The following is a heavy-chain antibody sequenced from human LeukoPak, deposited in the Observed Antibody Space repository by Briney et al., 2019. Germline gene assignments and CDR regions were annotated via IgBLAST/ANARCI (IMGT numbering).Heavy chain of an antibody. Sequence: GALRLSCAASGFTFSSYSMNWVRQAPGKGLEWVSYISSSSSTIYYADSVKGRFTISRDNAKNSLYPQMNSLRAEDTAVYYCARAIAARLNYYYYMDVWGKGTTVTVSS. CDR3: ARAIAARLNYYYYMDV. D-gene: IGHD6-6*01. CDR1: GFTFSSYS. J-gene: IGHJ6*03. CDR2: ISSSSSTI. V-gene: IGHV3-48*01.